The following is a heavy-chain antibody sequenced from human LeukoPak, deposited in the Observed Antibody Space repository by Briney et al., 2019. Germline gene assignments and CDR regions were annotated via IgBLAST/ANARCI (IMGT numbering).Heavy chain of an antibody. J-gene: IGHJ4*02. CDR1: GGTFSSYA. CDR2: IIPIFGTA. Sequence: SVKVSCKVSGGTFSSYAISWVRQAPGQGLEWMGGIIPIFGTANYAQKFQGRVTITTDESTSTAYMELSSLRSEDTAVYYCARVKHCGGDCYWYYFDYWGQGTLVTVSS. CDR3: ARVKHCGGDCYWYYFDY. V-gene: IGHV1-69*05. D-gene: IGHD2-21*02.